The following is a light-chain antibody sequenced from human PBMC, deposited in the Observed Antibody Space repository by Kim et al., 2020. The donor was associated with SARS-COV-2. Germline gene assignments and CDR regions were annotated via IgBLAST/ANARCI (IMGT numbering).Light chain of an antibody. CDR3: QSYNRDNVL. J-gene: IGLJ2*01. CDR2: EDD. V-gene: IGLV6-57*02. CDR1: SVSIDDND. Sequence: GKTVTIASTDGSVSIDDNDVQWYQQRPGGVPTAVIYEDDQRPSGVSDRFSGSIDNSSNSASLTISGLRTEDEADYYCQSYNRDNVLFGGGTKLTVL.